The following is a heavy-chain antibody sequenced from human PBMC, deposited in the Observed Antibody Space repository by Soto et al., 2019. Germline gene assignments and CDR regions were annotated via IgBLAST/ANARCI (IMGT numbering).Heavy chain of an antibody. V-gene: IGHV1-18*04. J-gene: IGHJ5*02. CDR1: GYTFTSYG. CDR2: ISAYNGNT. D-gene: IGHD3-9*01. CDR3: ARGPELRYFDWLLFSGYWFDP. Sequence: QVQLVQSGAEVKKPGASVKVSCKASGYTFTSYGISWVRQAPGQGLEWMGWISAYNGNTNYAQRLQGRVTMTTDTSTSTANMELRSLRSDDTAVYYCARGPELRYFDWLLFSGYWFDPSGQGTLVTVSS.